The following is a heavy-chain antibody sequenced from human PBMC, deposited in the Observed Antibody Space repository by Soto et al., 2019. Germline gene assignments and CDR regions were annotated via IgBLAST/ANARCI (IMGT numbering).Heavy chain of an antibody. J-gene: IGHJ1*01. D-gene: IGHD2-2*01. Sequence: SETLSLTCTASGGSISSGGYYWTWIRQHPGKGLEWIGSIYYSGSTYYNPSLKSRVTISVDTSKNQFSLKLSSVTAADTAVYYCASGAAHCSSTSCYPYFQHWGQGTLVTVSS. CDR3: ASGAAHCSSTSCYPYFQH. V-gene: IGHV4-31*03. CDR1: GGSISSGGYY. CDR2: IYYSGST.